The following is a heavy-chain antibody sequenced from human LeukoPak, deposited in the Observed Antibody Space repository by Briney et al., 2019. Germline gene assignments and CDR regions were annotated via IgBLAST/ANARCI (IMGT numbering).Heavy chain of an antibody. D-gene: IGHD2-8*01. CDR2: IYYSGST. CDR1: GGSISGYY. Sequence: PSETLSLTCTVSGGSISGYYWSWIRRPPEKGLEWIGFIYYSGSTRYNSSLKSRVTISVDTSQNQISLKLSSVTAADTAVYYCSRENGAFSPFGYWGQGTLVTVLS. CDR3: SRENGAFSPFGY. V-gene: IGHV4-59*12. J-gene: IGHJ4*02.